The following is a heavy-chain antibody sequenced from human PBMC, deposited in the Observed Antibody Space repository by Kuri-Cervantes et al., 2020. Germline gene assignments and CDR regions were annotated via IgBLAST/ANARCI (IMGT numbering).Heavy chain of an antibody. CDR1: GFTVSSNY. J-gene: IGHJ4*02. CDR2: IEQYGSEK. CDR3: ARMFPTAFCGGDCYFDF. D-gene: IGHD2-21*02. Sequence: GESLKISCAASGFTVSSNYMSWVRQAPGKGLEWVANIEQYGSEKYYMDSVKGRFTISRDNAKNSLYLQMNSLRAEDTALYYCARMFPTAFCGGDCYFDFWGQGTLVTVSS. V-gene: IGHV3-7*01.